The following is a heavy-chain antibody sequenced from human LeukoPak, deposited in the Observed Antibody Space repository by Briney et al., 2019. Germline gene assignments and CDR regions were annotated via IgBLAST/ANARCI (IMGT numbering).Heavy chain of an antibody. J-gene: IGHJ6*02. CDR3: TKERYWRDGYNTGYYYGMDV. V-gene: IGHV3-15*07. CDR2: IKSKIDGGTT. Sequence: GGSLRLSCAASGFIFGNAWLNWVRQAPGKRLEGVGHIKSKIDGGTTEYAAPVKGRFTISRDDSKNTLYLQINSLKTEDTAVYYCTKERYWRDGYNTGYYYGMDVWGQGTTVTVS. D-gene: IGHD5-24*01. CDR1: GFIFGNAW.